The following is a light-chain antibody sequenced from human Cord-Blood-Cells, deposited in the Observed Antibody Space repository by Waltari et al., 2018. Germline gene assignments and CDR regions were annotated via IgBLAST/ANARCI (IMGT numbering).Light chain of an antibody. CDR2: RNN. Sequence: QSVLTQPPSPSGTPGQRVTSPCSGSSSNIRSTVVYWYQQPPGTAPKPLIYRNNQRPSGVRDRFSGSKSGTSASLAISGLRSEDEADYYCAAWDDSLSGQVFGGGTQLTVL. V-gene: IGLV1-47*01. CDR3: AAWDDSLSGQV. CDR1: SSNIRSTV. J-gene: IGLJ7*01.